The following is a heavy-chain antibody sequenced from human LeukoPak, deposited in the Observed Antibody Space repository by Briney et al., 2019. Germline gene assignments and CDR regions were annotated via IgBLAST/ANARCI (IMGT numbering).Heavy chain of an antibody. CDR1: GYSLSSGYY. CDR3: ARDYYYDSSGYSQRGGDY. D-gene: IGHD3-22*01. CDR2: IYHSGST. J-gene: IGHJ4*02. Sequence: SETLSLTCAVSGYSLSSGYYWGWIRQPPGKGLEWIGSIYHSGSTYYNPSLKSRVTISVDTSKNQFSLKLSSVTAADTAVYYCARDYYYDSSGYSQRGGDYWGQGTLVTVSS. V-gene: IGHV4-38-2*02.